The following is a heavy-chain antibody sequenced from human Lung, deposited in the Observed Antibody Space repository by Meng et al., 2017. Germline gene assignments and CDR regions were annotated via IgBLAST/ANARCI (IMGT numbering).Heavy chain of an antibody. Sequence: QVQLKQWGPGLFKPSGTLSSTCVVPGGSFSDYYWSWIRQPPGKGLEWIGEINHSGSTNYNPSLESRATISVDTSQNNLSLKLSSVTAADSAVYYCARGPTTMAHDFDYWGQGTLVTVSS. V-gene: IGHV4-34*01. CDR1: GGSFSDYY. J-gene: IGHJ4*02. D-gene: IGHD4-11*01. CDR2: INHSGST. CDR3: ARGPTTMAHDFDY.